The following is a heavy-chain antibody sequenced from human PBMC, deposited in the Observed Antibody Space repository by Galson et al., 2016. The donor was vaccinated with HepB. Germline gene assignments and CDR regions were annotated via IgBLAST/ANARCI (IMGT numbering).Heavy chain of an antibody. Sequence: SCKASGYRFPTYGISWVRQAPGQGLEWLGWISANCGNTIYAQKFQDRVTMTRDTSASTVYMDLRSLRSHDTAVYYCARDVQFRFDYWGQGTLVTVSS. J-gene: IGHJ4*02. V-gene: IGHV1-18*04. CDR2: ISANCGNT. CDR3: ARDVQFRFDY. CDR1: GYRFPTYG. D-gene: IGHD4-11*01.